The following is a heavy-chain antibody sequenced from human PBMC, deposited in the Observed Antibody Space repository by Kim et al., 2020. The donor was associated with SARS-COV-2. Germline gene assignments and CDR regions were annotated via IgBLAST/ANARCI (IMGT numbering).Heavy chain of an antibody. V-gene: IGHV1-3*01. J-gene: IGHJ4*02. CDR3: ARGGYCGGDCYSDY. Sequence: SQKFRGRVTITRDTTASTAYMELSSLRSEDTAVYYCARGGYCGGDCYSDYWGQGTLVTVSS. D-gene: IGHD2-21*02.